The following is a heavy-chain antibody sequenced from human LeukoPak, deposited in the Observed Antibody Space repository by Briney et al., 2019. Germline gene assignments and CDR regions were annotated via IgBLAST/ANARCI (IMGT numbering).Heavy chain of an antibody. Sequence: GGSLRLSCAASGFTFSSYGMSWVRQAPGKVLEWVSAISGSGGSTFYADSVKGRFTISRDNSKNTLYLQMSSLRAEDTAVYYCAKVFRKDGDFHLFDYWGQGTLVTVSS. CDR3: AKVFRKDGDFHLFDY. V-gene: IGHV3-23*01. J-gene: IGHJ4*02. CDR2: ISGSGGST. D-gene: IGHD4-17*01. CDR1: GFTFSSYG.